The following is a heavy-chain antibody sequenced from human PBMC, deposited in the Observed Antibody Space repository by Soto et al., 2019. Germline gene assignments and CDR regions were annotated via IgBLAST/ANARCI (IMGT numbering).Heavy chain of an antibody. V-gene: IGHV3-30*18. Sequence: QVQLVESGGGVVQPGRSLRLSCAASGFTFSSYGMHWVRQAPGKGLEWVAVISYDGSNKYYADSVKGRFTISRDNYKNTLYLEMDSLRGEDTAVYYCAKETYSGPLDYWGQGTLVTVSS. CDR2: ISYDGSNK. J-gene: IGHJ4*02. D-gene: IGHD2-15*01. CDR1: GFTFSSYG. CDR3: AKETYSGPLDY.